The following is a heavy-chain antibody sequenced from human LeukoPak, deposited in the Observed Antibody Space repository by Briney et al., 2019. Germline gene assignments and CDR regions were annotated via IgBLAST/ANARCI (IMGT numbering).Heavy chain of an antibody. V-gene: IGHV1-2*02. CDR2: INPNSGGT. J-gene: IGHJ6*03. CDR1: GGTFSSYG. CDR3: ARDSSGKYYYYYYYMDV. Sequence: GASVKVSCKVSGGTFSSYGFSWVRQAPGQGLEWMGWINPNSGGTNYAQKFQGRVTMTRDTSIGTAYMELSRLRSDDTAVYYCARDSSGKYYYYYYYMDVWGKGTTVTISS. D-gene: IGHD6-19*01.